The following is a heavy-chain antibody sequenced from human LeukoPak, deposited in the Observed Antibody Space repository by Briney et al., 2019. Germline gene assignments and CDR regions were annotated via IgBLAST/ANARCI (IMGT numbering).Heavy chain of an antibody. CDR1: GGSISSYY. CDR3: AREGLDLWSGYLQG. Sequence: SETLSLTCNVSGGSISSYYWTWVRQPAGSGLEWIGRINAKGDINYNPSLKSRVTMSVDTSKNQFSLKMTSLTAPDTAVYFCAREGLDLWSGYLQGWGRGTLVTVSS. D-gene: IGHD3-3*01. V-gene: IGHV4-4*07. CDR2: INAKGDI. J-gene: IGHJ4*02.